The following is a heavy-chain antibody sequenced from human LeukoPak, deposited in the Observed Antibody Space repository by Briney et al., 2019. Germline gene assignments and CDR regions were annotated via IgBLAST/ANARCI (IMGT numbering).Heavy chain of an antibody. CDR3: ARGGGLDV. D-gene: IGHD3-16*01. CDR2: IDHNGNVN. CDR1: GFTFSSYW. J-gene: IGHJ6*02. V-gene: IGHV3-7*03. Sequence: GGSLRLSCAASGFTFSSYWMNWARQAPGKGLEWVASIDHNGNVNYYVDSVKGRFTVSRDNAKNSLYLQMSNLRAEDTAVYFCARGGGLDVWGQGATVTVSS.